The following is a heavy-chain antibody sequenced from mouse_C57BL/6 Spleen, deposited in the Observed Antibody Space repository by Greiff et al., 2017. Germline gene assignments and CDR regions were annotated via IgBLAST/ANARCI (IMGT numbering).Heavy chain of an antibody. CDR2: INPSTGGT. J-gene: IGHJ3*01. D-gene: IGHD2-4*01. V-gene: IGHV1-42*01. CDR1: GYSFTGYY. Sequence: VQLQQSGPELVKPGASVKISCKASGYSFTGYYMNWVKQSPEKSLEWIGEINPSTGGTTYNQKFKAKATLTVDKSSSTAYMQLKSLTSEDSAVYYCASGGVYYDYDVGFAYWGQGTLVTVSA. CDR3: ASGGVYYDYDVGFAY.